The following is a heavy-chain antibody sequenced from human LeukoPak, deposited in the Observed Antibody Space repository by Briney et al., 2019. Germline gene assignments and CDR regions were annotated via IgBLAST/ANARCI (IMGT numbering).Heavy chain of an antibody. CDR3: ARRVQLWRYYYYYYMDV. J-gene: IGHJ6*03. Sequence: SETLSLTCTVSGGSISSSSYYWGWIRQPPGKGLEWIGSIYYSGSTYYNPSLKSRVTISVDTSKNQFSLKLSSVTAADTAVYYCARRVQLWRYYYYYYMDVWGKGTTVTVSS. V-gene: IGHV4-39*07. D-gene: IGHD5-18*01. CDR2: IYYSGST. CDR1: GGSISSSSYY.